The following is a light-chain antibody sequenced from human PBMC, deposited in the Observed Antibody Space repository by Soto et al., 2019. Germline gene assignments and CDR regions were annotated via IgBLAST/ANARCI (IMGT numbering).Light chain of an antibody. J-gene: IGLJ1*01. V-gene: IGLV2-11*01. CDR3: CSYAIIYR. CDR1: SSDIGGYDY. CDR2: DVS. Sequence: QSALTQPRSVSGSPGQSVTISCTGTSSDIGGYDYVSWYQHHPGKAPKLIIYDVSKRPSGVPDRFSGSKSGNTASLTISGLQAEDEADYYCCSYAIIYRVGTGTKLTVL.